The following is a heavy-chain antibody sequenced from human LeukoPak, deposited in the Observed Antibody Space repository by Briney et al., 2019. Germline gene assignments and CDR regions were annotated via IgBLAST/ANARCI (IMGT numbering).Heavy chain of an antibody. CDR3: ARKSGSYYYYYGMDV. D-gene: IGHD1-26*01. J-gene: IGHJ6*02. CDR2: ISSSSSYT. V-gene: IGHV3-11*03. Sequence: GGSLRLSCAASGFTFSDYYMSWIRQAPGKGLEWVSYISSSSSYTNYADSVKGRFTISRDNAKNSLYLQMNSLRAEDTAVYYCARKSGSYYYYYGMDVWGQGTTVTVSS. CDR1: GFTFSDYY.